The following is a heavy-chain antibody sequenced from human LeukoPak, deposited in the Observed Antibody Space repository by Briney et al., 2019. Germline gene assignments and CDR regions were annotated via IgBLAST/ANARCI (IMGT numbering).Heavy chain of an antibody. V-gene: IGHV4-31*03. Sequence: SQTLSLTGTVSSDSISGGGSYWSWIRQHPGKGLEWIGSIFYNGSTYFNPSLKSRLTISVDTSKKQFSLKLSSVTAADTAVYYCAVGVQTYFDYWGQGTLVTVSS. D-gene: IGHD1-1*01. CDR2: IFYNGST. CDR3: AVGVQTYFDY. J-gene: IGHJ4*02. CDR1: SDSISGGGSY.